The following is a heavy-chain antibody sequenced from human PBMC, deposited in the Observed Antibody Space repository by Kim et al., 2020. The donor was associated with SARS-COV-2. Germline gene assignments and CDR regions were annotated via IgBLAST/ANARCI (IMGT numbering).Heavy chain of an antibody. V-gene: IGHV3-30*18. CDR3: AKDGGGIYYGSGSLEYYFDY. CDR1: GFTFSSYG. J-gene: IGHJ4*02. D-gene: IGHD3-10*01. Sequence: GWSLRLSCAASGFTFSSYGMHWVRQAPGKGLEWVAVISYDGSNKYYADSVKGRFTISRDNSKNTLYLQMNSLRAEDTAVYYCAKDGGGIYYGSGSLEYYFDYWGQGTLVTVSS. CDR2: ISYDGSNK.